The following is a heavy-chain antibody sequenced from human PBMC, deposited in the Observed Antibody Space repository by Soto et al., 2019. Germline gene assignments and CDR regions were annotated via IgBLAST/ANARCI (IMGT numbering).Heavy chain of an antibody. J-gene: IGHJ4*02. D-gene: IGHD3-16*02. Sequence: SVKVSCKASGGTFSSYSISWVLQAPGQGLEWMGGIIPIFGTANYAQKFQGRVTITADESTSTAYMELSSLRSEDTAVYYCASYPYDYVWGSYRSQTYYFDYWGQGTLVTVSS. CDR1: GGTFSSYS. CDR3: ASYPYDYVWGSYRSQTYYFDY. V-gene: IGHV1-69*13. CDR2: IIPIFGTA.